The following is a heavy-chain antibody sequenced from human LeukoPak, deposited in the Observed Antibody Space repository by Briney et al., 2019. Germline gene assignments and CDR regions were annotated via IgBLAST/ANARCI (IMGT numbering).Heavy chain of an antibody. D-gene: IGHD6-19*01. CDR2: IYYSGST. CDR3: ARAFIAVARDAFDI. V-gene: IGHV4-59*08. J-gene: IGHJ3*02. CDR1: GGSISSYY. Sequence: PSEALSLTCTVSGGSISSYYWSWIRQPPGKGLEWIGYIYYSGSTNYNPSLKSRVTISVDTSKNQFSLKLSSVTAADTAVYYCARAFIAVARDAFDIWGQGTMVTVSS.